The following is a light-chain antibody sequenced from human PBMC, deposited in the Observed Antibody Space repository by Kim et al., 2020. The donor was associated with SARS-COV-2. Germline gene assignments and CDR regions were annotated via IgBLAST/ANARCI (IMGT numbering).Light chain of an antibody. CDR3: QQYNTSPLT. J-gene: IGKJ4*01. CDR1: QSISSSY. CDR2: GAS. Sequence: STGERATRSCRASQSISSSYLAWYQQKPGQAPRLFIYGASSRATGIPDRFSGSGSGTDFSLTISRLEPEDFAVYYCQQYNTSPLTFGGGTKVDIK. V-gene: IGKV3-20*01.